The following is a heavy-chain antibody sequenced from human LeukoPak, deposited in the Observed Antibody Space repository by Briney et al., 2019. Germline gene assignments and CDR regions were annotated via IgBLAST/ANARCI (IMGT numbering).Heavy chain of an antibody. CDR1: GDSISSGDYY. J-gene: IGHJ4*02. Sequence: PSETLSLTCTVSGDSISSGDYYWSWIRQPAGKGLEWIGRIYTSGSTNYNPSLKSRVTISVDTSKNQFSLILSSVTTADTAVYYCAREVVAAAGTVDYWGQGTLVTVSS. CDR2: IYTSGST. CDR3: AREVVAAAGTVDY. D-gene: IGHD6-13*01. V-gene: IGHV4-61*02.